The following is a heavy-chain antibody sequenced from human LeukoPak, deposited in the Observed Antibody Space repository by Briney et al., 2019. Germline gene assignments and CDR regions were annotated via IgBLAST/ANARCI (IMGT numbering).Heavy chain of an antibody. V-gene: IGHV3-74*01. CDR2: INSDGSST. CDR3: ARGAAFPSGLTYY. J-gene: IGHJ4*02. CDR1: GFTFGDYA. Sequence: GSLRLSCTASGFTFGDYAMSWFRQAPGKGLVGVSRINSDGSSTSYADSVKGRFTISRDNAKNTLYLQMNSLRAEDTAVYYCARGAAFPSGLTYYWGQGTLVTVSS. D-gene: IGHD6-19*01.